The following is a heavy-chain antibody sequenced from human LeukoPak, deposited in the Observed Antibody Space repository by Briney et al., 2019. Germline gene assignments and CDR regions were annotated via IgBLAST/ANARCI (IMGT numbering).Heavy chain of an antibody. Sequence: PGGSLRLSCAASGFTFSSYAMSWVRQAPGKGLEWASAISGSGGSTYYADSVKGRFTISRDNSKNTLYLQMDSVRAEGTAVYYCGKGGLVAGSGYYFESWGKEPLVPVS. CDR2: ISGSGGST. CDR1: GFTFSSYA. CDR3: GKGGLVAGSGYYFES. J-gene: IGHJ4*02. V-gene: IGHV3-23*01. D-gene: IGHD3-16*01.